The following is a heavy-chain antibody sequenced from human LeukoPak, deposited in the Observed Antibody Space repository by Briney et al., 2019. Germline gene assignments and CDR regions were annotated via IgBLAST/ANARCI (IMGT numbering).Heavy chain of an antibody. CDR2: ISGSGGST. CDR3: AKDQDGYGFDY. D-gene: IGHD5-24*01. J-gene: IGHJ4*02. V-gene: IGHV3-23*01. CDR1: GFTFSSYG. Sequence: GSLRLSCAASGFTFSSYGMHWVRQAPGKGLEWVSAISGSGGSTYYADSVKGRFTISRDNSKNTLYLQMNSLRAEDTAVYYCAKDQDGYGFDYWGQGTLVTVSS.